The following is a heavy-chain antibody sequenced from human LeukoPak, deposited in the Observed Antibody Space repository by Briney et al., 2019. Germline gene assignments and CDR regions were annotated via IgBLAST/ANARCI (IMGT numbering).Heavy chain of an antibody. D-gene: IGHD2-15*01. V-gene: IGHV3-23*01. J-gene: IGHJ4*02. CDR1: GFTFSSYA. CDR3: ARDGYCSGGSCYSYGADY. CDR2: ISGSGGST. Sequence: GGSLRLSCAASGFTFSSYAMSWVRQAPGKGLEWVSAISGSGGSTYYADSVKGRFTISRDNSKNTLYLQMNSLRAEDTAVYYCARDGYCSGGSCYSYGADYWGQGTLVTVSS.